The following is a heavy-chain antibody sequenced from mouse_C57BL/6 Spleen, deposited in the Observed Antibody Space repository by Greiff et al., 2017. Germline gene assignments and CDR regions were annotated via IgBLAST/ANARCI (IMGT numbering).Heavy chain of an antibody. J-gene: IGHJ2*01. V-gene: IGHV1-82*01. CDR1: GYAFSSSW. CDR3: ASPGAGHFDD. CDR2: IYPGDGDT. Sequence: VKLQESGPELVKPGASVKISCKASGYAFSSSWMNWVKQRPGKGLEWIGRIYPGDGDTNYNGKFKGKATLTADKSSSTAYMQLSSMTSEVSAVYCCASPGAGHFDDWGQGTTLTVAS. D-gene: IGHD3-1*01.